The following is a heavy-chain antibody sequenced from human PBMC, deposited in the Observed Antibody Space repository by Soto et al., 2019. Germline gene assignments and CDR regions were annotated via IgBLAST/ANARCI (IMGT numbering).Heavy chain of an antibody. CDR2: IRSKAYGGTT. J-gene: IGHJ6*03. CDR3: TSNDFCSGYYPPPGYYYYMDV. V-gene: IGHV3-49*03. Sequence: PGGSLRLSCTASGFTFGDYAMSWFRQAPGKGLEWVGFIRSKAYGGTTEYAASVKGRFTISRDDSKSIAYLQMNSLKTEDTAVYYCTSNDFCSGYYPPPGYYYYMDVWGKGTTVTVSS. CDR1: GFTFGDYA. D-gene: IGHD3-3*01.